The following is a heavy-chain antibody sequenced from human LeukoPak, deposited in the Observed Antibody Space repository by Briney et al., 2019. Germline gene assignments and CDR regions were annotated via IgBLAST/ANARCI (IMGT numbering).Heavy chain of an antibody. J-gene: IGHJ4*02. CDR1: GFTFNKYW. CDR3: ARENWGPDY. V-gene: IGHV3-7*01. D-gene: IGHD7-27*01. Sequence: GGSLRLSRAASGFTFNKYWMTWVRQAQGKGLEWVANIKQDGSDKHYVSSVKGRFTISRDNAKNSVYLQMNSLRDEDTAIYYCARENWGPDYWGQGTLVTVSS. CDR2: IKQDGSDK.